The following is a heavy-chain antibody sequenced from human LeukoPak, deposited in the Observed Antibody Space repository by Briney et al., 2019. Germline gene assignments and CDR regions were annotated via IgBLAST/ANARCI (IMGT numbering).Heavy chain of an antibody. V-gene: IGHV1-46*01. Sequence: GASVKVSCKASGYTFSSYYMHWVRQAPGQGLEWMGIINPSGGSTKYAQKFQGRVTMTRDTSTSTVYMELSSLRSEDTAVYYCARDDSSGPQVYWGQGTLVTVSS. J-gene: IGHJ4*02. CDR3: ARDDSSGPQVY. D-gene: IGHD3-22*01. CDR2: INPSGGST. CDR1: GYTFSSYY.